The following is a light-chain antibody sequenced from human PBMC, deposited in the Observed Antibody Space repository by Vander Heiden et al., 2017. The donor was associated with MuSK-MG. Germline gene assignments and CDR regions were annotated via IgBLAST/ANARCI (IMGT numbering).Light chain of an antibody. Sequence: SYVLTPPPSVSVAPGHTDRINCGGNNIGSKSVHWYQQKPGQAPVLVVYDDSDRPSGIPERCSGSNYGNTATLTISRVEAGDEADYYCQVWDSSSDHWVFGGGTKRKVL. V-gene: IGLV3-21*02. CDR2: DDS. J-gene: IGLJ3*02. CDR1: NIGSKS. CDR3: QVWDSSSDHWV.